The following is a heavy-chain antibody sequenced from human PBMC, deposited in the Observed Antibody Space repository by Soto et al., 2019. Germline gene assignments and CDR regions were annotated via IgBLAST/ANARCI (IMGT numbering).Heavy chain of an antibody. V-gene: IGHV3-73*01. J-gene: IGHJ4*02. CDR3: TRHYEWFGELSYDY. D-gene: IGHD3-10*01. CDR2: IRSKANSYAT. Sequence: GGSLRLSCAASGFTFSGSAMHWVRQASGKGLEWVGRIRSKANSYATAYAASVKGRFTISRDDSKNTAYLQMNSLKTEDTAVYFCTRHYEWFGELSYDYWGQGTLVTVSS. CDR1: GFTFSGSA.